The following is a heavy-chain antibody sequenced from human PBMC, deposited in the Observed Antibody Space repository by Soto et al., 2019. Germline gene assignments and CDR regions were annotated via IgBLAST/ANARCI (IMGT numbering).Heavy chain of an antibody. D-gene: IGHD6-6*01. V-gene: IGHV1-18*01. J-gene: IGHJ4*02. Sequence: ASVKVSCKASGYTFTSYGISWVRQAPGQGLEWMGWISAYSGNTNYAQKLQGRATMTTDTSTSTAYMELRSLRSDDTAVYYCARQNPEYSSSSGDFDYWGQGTLVTVSS. CDR2: ISAYSGNT. CDR1: GYTFTSYG. CDR3: ARQNPEYSSSSGDFDY.